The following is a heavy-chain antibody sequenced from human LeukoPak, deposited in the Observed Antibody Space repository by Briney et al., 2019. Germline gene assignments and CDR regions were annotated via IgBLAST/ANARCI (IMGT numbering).Heavy chain of an antibody. CDR2: ISGSGDST. D-gene: IGHD2-2*01. CDR1: GFTFSNYA. J-gene: IGHJ4*02. Sequence: PGGSLRLSCSASGFTFSNYALSWVRQVPGKGLEWVSAISGSGDSTYYADSVKDWKGRFTISRDNSKNTLYLQMNSLRAEDTAVYYCASLGLGYCGTTICYGGYWGQGTLVTVSS. CDR3: ASLGLGYCGTTICYGGY. V-gene: IGHV3-23*01.